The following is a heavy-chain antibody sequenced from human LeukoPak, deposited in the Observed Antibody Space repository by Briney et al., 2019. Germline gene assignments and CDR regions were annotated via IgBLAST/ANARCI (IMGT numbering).Heavy chain of an antibody. D-gene: IGHD4-17*01. Sequence: SETLSLTCTVSGGSISSGGYYWSWIRQHPGKGLEWIGYIYYSGSTYYNPSLKSRVTISVDTSKNQFSLKLSSVTAADTAVYYCARVPDYGDYVGSFDYWGQGTLVAVSS. J-gene: IGHJ4*02. V-gene: IGHV4-31*03. CDR3: ARVPDYGDYVGSFDY. CDR1: GGSISSGGYY. CDR2: IYYSGST.